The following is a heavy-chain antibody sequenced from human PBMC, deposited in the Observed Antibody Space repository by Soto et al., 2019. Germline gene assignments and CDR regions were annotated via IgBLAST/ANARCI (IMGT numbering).Heavy chain of an antibody. V-gene: IGHV4-61*01. D-gene: IGHD3-22*01. CDR1: GGSVSSGSYY. Sequence: PSETLSLTCTVSGGSVSSGSYYWSWIRQPPGKGLEWIGYIYYSGSTNYNPSLKSRVTISVDTSKNQFSLKLSSVTAADTAVYYCARVLGDYYDSSGYLTWGQGTLVTVSS. J-gene: IGHJ4*02. CDR3: ARVLGDYYDSSGYLT. CDR2: IYYSGST.